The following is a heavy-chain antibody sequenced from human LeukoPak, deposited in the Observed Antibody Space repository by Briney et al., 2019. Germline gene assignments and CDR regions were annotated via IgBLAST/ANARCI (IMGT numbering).Heavy chain of an antibody. Sequence: GGSLRLSCAASGFTFRSYGMHWVRQAPGKGLEWVTYIRYDGSKEYYADSVKGRFTISRDNSKNTLYLQMNSLRAEDTAVYYCAKESDCGGDCYYAEYFQHWGQGTLVTVSS. D-gene: IGHD2-21*01. CDR3: AKESDCGGDCYYAEYFQH. V-gene: IGHV3-30*02. CDR1: GFTFRSYG. CDR2: IRYDGSKE. J-gene: IGHJ1*01.